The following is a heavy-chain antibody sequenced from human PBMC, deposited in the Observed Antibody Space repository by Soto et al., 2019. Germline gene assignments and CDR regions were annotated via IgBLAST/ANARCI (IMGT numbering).Heavy chain of an antibody. CDR1: GFTFSSHD. V-gene: IGHV3-13*01. J-gene: IGHJ4*02. D-gene: IGHD2-8*01. CDR3: ARATKTGYYDN. CDR2: IGTAGDT. Sequence: EVQLVESGGGLVQPGGSLRLSCAASGFTFSSHDMHWVRQVTGKRPEWVSAIGTAGDTYYPGSVKGRFTISRENAQSSVYLQMNSLRAGDTAVYYCARATKTGYYDNWGQGTLVTVSS.